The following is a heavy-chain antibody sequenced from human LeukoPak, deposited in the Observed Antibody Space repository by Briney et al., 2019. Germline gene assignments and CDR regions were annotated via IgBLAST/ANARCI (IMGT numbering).Heavy chain of an antibody. Sequence: QPGGSLRLSCAASGFTFSSYGMHWVRQAPGRGLEWVAFIRYGGSNKYYADSVKGRFTISRDNSRNTLYLQMNSLGAEDTAVYYCAKEYCSGGSCLNYWGQGTLVTVSS. J-gene: IGHJ4*02. D-gene: IGHD2-15*01. CDR1: GFTFSSYG. CDR2: IRYGGSNK. V-gene: IGHV3-30*02. CDR3: AKEYCSGGSCLNY.